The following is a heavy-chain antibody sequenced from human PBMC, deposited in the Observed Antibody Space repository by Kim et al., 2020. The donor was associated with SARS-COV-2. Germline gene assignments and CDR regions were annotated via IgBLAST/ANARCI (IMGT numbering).Heavy chain of an antibody. J-gene: IGHJ4*02. CDR3: TTGAGPVY. Sequence: GGSLRLSCGASGLTLSKAWMNWVRQAPGKGLEWVGRIKSKTDGGTIDYAAPVKGRFTIARDDSKNTVYLQMNSLKTEDTAVYYCTTGAGPVYWGQGTLVTVSS. CDR2: IKSKTDGGTI. V-gene: IGHV3-15*01. CDR1: GLTLSKAW.